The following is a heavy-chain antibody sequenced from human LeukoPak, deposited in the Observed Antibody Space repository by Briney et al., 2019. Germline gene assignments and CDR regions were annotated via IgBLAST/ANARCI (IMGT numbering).Heavy chain of an antibody. CDR1: GFTFSSYS. Sequence: GGSPRLSCAASGFTFSSYSMNWVRQAPGKGLEWVSYISSSSSTIYYADSVKGRFTISRDNAKNSLYLQMNSLRAEDTAVYYCARSDSSGYDHFDYWGQGTLVTVSS. CDR2: ISSSSSTI. V-gene: IGHV3-48*04. D-gene: IGHD3-22*01. J-gene: IGHJ4*02. CDR3: ARSDSSGYDHFDY.